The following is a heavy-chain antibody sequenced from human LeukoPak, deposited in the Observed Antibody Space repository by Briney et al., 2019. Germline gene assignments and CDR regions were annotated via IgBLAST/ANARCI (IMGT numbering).Heavy chain of an antibody. D-gene: IGHD3-10*01. CDR1: GGSISSISSNSYY. CDR3: AREDFDVDRGADGGVFDY. V-gene: IGHV4-39*07. J-gene: IGHJ4*02. CDR2: IYYSGST. Sequence: SETLSLTCTVSGGSISSISSNSYYWGWIRQPPGKGLEWIGSIYYSGSTYYNPSLKSRVSISVDTSKNQFSLKVRSVTAADTAVYYCAREDFDVDRGADGGVFDYWGQGTLATVSS.